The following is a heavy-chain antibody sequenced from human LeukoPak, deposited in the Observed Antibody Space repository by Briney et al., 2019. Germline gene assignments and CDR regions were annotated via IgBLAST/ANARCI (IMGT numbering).Heavy chain of an antibody. CDR3: ARHFYGSGTYYHFDY. CDR1: GYTFTSYG. J-gene: IGHJ4*02. Sequence: ASVKVSCKASGYTFTSYGISWVRQAPGQGLEWMGWISAYNGNTNYAQKLQGRVTMTTDTSTSTAYTELRSLRSDDTAVYYCARHFYGSGTYYHFDYWGQGTLVTVSS. D-gene: IGHD3-10*01. V-gene: IGHV1-18*01. CDR2: ISAYNGNT.